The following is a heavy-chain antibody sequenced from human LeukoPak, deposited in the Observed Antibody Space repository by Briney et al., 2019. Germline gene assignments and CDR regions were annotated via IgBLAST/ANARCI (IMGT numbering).Heavy chain of an antibody. J-gene: IGHJ4*02. V-gene: IGHV4-59*01. CDR2: IYYSGRT. Sequence: SETLSLTCTVSGGSINNYWSWIRQPPGKGLEWIGYIYYSGRTNYNPSLKSRVTISVNTSKNQFSLKLSSVTAADTAVYYCARSKYGGPDYWGQGTLVTVSS. CDR3: ARSKYGGPDY. D-gene: IGHD3-10*02. CDR1: GGSINNY.